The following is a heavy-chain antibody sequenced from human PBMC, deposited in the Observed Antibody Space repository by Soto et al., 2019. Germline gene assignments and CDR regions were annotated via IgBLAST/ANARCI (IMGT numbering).Heavy chain of an antibody. V-gene: IGHV1-18*01. J-gene: IGHJ4*02. CDR1: GYTFTSYG. CDR3: ARDQYYYDSSGYWNFEY. CDR2: ISAYNGNT. D-gene: IGHD3-22*01. Sequence: ASVKVSCKASGYTFTSYGISWVRQAPGQGLEWMGWISAYNGNTNYAQKLQGRVTMTTDTSTSTAYMELRSLRSDDTAVYYCARDQYYYDSSGYWNFEYWGQGTLVTVSS.